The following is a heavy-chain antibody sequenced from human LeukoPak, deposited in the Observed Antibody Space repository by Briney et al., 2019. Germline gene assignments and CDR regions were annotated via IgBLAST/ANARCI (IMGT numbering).Heavy chain of an antibody. J-gene: IGHJ4*02. CDR1: GGSFSGYY. D-gene: IGHD3-10*01. Sequence: SETLSLTCAVYGGSFSGYYWSWVRQPPGKGLEWIGEINHSGSTNYNPSLKSRVTISVDTPKNQFSLKLSSVTAADTAVYYCARNRWFHISDNWGQGTLVTVSS. CDR2: INHSGST. CDR3: ARNRWFHISDN. V-gene: IGHV4-34*01.